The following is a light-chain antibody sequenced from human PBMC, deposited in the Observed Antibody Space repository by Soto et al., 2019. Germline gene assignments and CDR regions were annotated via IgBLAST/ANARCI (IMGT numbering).Light chain of an antibody. CDR3: ATWDDSLRGPVL. Sequence: QSVLSQAPSASGTPGQRVTISCSGSSSNIGSNYVYWYQQLPETAPKLLIYRTHQRPSGVPDRFSASKSDTSASLVISGLRSEDEAAYYCATWDDSLRGPVLFGGGTKVTV. V-gene: IGLV1-47*01. CDR1: SSNIGSNY. J-gene: IGLJ2*01. CDR2: RTH.